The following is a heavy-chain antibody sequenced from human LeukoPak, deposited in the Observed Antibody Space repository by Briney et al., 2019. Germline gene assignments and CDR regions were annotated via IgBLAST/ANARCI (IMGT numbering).Heavy chain of an antibody. Sequence: SETLSLTCTVSGGSISSYYWSWIRQPPGKGLEWSGYIYYSGSTNYNPSLKSRGTISVDTSKNQFSLNLSSVTAAYAAVDYCARTLVYYGSGSYYNQYFDYWGQGTLVTVSS. CDR3: ARTLVYYGSGSYYNQYFDY. CDR2: IYYSGST. J-gene: IGHJ4*02. D-gene: IGHD3-10*01. CDR1: GGSISSYY. V-gene: IGHV4-59*01.